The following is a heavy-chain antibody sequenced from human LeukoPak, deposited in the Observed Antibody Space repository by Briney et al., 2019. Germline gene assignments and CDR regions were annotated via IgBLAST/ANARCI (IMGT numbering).Heavy chain of an antibody. Sequence: GGSLRLSCAASGFTFSSYSMSWVRQAPGKGLEWVSAISGSGGTTIYADSVKGRFTISRDNSKNTLYMQMKSLRAEDTAVYYCARRPTSLGYFDVWGRGTLVTVSS. J-gene: IGHJ2*01. CDR3: ARRPTSLGYFDV. V-gene: IGHV3-23*01. CDR2: ISGSGGTT. CDR1: GFTFSSYS.